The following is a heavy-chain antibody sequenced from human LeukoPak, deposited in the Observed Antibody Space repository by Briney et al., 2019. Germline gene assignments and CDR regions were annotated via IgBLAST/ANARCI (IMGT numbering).Heavy chain of an antibody. V-gene: IGHV3-23*01. CDR1: GFTFSSYA. Sequence: GGSLRLSCAASGFTFSSYAMSWVRQAPGKGLEWVSAISGSGGSTYYADSVKGRFTLSRDASRNTVYLQMNNLRVEDTAIYYCAKANWVSNADAVWWGQGTQVTVSS. CDR2: ISGSGGST. J-gene: IGHJ4*01. CDR3: AKANWVSNADAVW. D-gene: IGHD1-1*01.